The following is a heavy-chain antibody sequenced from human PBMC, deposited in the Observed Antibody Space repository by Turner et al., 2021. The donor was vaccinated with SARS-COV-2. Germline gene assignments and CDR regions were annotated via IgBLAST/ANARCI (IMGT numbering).Heavy chain of an antibody. CDR1: GYTVTELS. V-gene: IGHV1-24*01. J-gene: IGHJ5*02. D-gene: IGHD3-16*02. CDR3: ATGDQLGVIGFDH. Sequence: QVQLVQSGAEVKKPGASVKVSCTISGYTVTELSMYWVRQAPGKGLEWMGGFDAGDGDTFYAQNVQGRVTMTKDTSTDTAYLELSSLRSEDTAVYFCATGDQLGVIGFDHWGQGTLVTVSS. CDR2: FDAGDGDT.